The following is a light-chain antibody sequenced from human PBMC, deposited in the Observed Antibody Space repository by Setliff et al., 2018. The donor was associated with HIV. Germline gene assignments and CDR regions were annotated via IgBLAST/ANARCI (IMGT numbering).Light chain of an antibody. J-gene: IGLJ1*01. CDR2: DVS. CDR1: SSDFGGYNY. Sequence: QPVLTQPRSVSGSPGQSVTISCTGTSSDFGGYNYVSWYQQHPGKAPKLMIYDVSKRPSGVPDRFSGSKSGNTASLTISGLQAEDGADYYCCSYAGSYKVFGTGTKVTVL. CDR3: CSYAGSYKV. V-gene: IGLV2-11*01.